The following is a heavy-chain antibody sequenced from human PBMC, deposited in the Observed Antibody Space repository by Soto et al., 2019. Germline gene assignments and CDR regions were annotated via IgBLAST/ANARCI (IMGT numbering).Heavy chain of an antibody. V-gene: IGHV1-69*13. Sequence: GASVKVSCKASRGTFSSYAISWVRQAPGQGLEWMGGIIPIFGTANYAQKFQGRVTITADESTSTAYMELSSLRSEDTAVYYCARGTTPRFDPWGQGTLVTVSS. CDR2: IIPIFGTA. D-gene: IGHD1-1*01. CDR3: ARGTTPRFDP. J-gene: IGHJ5*02. CDR1: RGTFSSYA.